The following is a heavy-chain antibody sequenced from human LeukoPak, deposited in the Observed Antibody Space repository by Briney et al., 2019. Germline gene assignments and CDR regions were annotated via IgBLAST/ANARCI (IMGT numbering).Heavy chain of an antibody. J-gene: IGHJ4*02. D-gene: IGHD4-23*01. CDR3: ARDRPLSDYGRKGGAFFDY. V-gene: IGHV3-33*01. Sequence: PGRSLRLSCAASGFTFSSYGMNWVRQAPGKGLEWVAVIWYDGSSKYYADSVKGRFTISRDNSKNTLYLQMNSLRAEDTAVYYCARDRPLSDYGRKGGAFFDYWGQGTLVTVSS. CDR2: IWYDGSSK. CDR1: GFTFSSYG.